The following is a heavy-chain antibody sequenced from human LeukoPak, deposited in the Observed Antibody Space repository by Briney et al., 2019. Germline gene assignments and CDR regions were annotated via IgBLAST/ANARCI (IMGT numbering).Heavy chain of an antibody. Sequence: ASVKVSCKASGYTFTGYYIHWVRQAPGQGLEWMGWIKPSSGGTNYAQNFQGRVTMTRDTSINTAYMELSRLRSDDTAVYYCARGSWFGESTSFGYWGQGTLVTVSS. J-gene: IGHJ4*02. CDR3: ARGSWFGESTSFGY. CDR1: GYTFTGYY. V-gene: IGHV1-2*02. CDR2: IKPSSGGT. D-gene: IGHD3-10*01.